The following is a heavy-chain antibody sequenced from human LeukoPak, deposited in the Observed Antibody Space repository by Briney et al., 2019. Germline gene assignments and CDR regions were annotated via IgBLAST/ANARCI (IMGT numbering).Heavy chain of an antibody. V-gene: IGHV4-31*03. D-gene: IGHD3-10*01. Sequence: PSQTLSLTCTVSGGSISSGGYYWSWIRQHPGKGLEWIGYIYYSGSTYYNPSLKSRVTISVDTSKNQFSLKLSSVTAADTAVYYCARHMVREFSFDYWGQGTLVTVSS. J-gene: IGHJ4*02. CDR2: IYYSGST. CDR3: ARHMVREFSFDY. CDR1: GGSISSGGYY.